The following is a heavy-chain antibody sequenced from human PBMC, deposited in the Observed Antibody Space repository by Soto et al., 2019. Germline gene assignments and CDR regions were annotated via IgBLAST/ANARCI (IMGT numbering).Heavy chain of an antibody. D-gene: IGHD2-15*01. J-gene: IGHJ4*02. Sequence: SETLSLTCTVSGGSISSYYWSWIRQPPGKGLERIGYIYYSGSTNYNPSLKSRVTISVDTSKNQFSLKLSSVTAADTAVYYCASTRAGYCSGGSCPFDYWGQGTLVTVSS. CDR3: ASTRAGYCSGGSCPFDY. V-gene: IGHV4-59*01. CDR1: GGSISSYY. CDR2: IYYSGST.